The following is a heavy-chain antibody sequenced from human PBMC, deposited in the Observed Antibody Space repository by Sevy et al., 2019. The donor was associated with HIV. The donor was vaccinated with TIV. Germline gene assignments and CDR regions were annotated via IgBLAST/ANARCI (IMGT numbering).Heavy chain of an antibody. V-gene: IGHV3-21*01. CDR2: ITSGSTYI. CDR1: GFTFNSYT. CDR3: ARDGGCSSTSCLLYFDY. D-gene: IGHD2-2*01. Sequence: GSLRLSCAASGFTFNSYTMNWVRQAPGKGLEWVSPITSGSTYIYYADSVKGRFTISRDNAKNSLYLQMNSLRAEDTAVYYCARDGGCSSTSCLLYFDYWGQGSLVTVSS. J-gene: IGHJ4*02.